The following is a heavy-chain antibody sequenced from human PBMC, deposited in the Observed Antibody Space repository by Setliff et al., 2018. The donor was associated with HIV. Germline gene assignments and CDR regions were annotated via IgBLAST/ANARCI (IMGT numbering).Heavy chain of an antibody. V-gene: IGHV4-4*02. CDR1: GASDISYIW. CDR3: ARATWLVHPFPLYYFDY. Sequence: SETLSLTCAVSGASDISYIWWSWVRQPPGKGLEWIGEVYHTGSTNLNPSLKSRVTISVDTSKNQFSLKLSSVTAADTAVYYCARATWLVHPFPLYYFDYWGQGTLVTVS. D-gene: IGHD6-19*01. J-gene: IGHJ4*02. CDR2: VYHTGST.